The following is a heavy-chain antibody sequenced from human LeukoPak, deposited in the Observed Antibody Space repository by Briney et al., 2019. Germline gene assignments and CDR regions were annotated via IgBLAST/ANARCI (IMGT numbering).Heavy chain of an antibody. CDR3: ARRSAAKDAFDI. J-gene: IGHJ3*02. CDR1: GFTFSSYS. CDR2: INSDGGST. V-gene: IGHV3-74*01. Sequence: GGSLRLSCAASGFTFSSYSMNWVRQAPGKGLVWVSRINSDGGSTSYTDSVKGRFTISRDNAKNTLYLQMNSLRAEDTAVYYCARRSAAKDAFDIWGQGTKVTVSS. D-gene: IGHD6-25*01.